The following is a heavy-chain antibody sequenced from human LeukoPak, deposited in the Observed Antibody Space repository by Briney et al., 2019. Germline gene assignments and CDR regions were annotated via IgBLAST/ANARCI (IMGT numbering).Heavy chain of an antibody. CDR3: AKSSNSGY. D-gene: IGHD6-6*01. J-gene: IGHJ4*02. Sequence: GGSRRPSCAASGFTSRSYGRHGVRQAPGRGLEWVAFIWDDGSSKYYADSVKGRFTISRDNSKNTLYLQMNSLRPEDTAVYYCAKSSNSGYWGQGTLVTVSS. V-gene: IGHV3-30*02. CDR1: GFTSRSYG. CDR2: IWDDGSSK.